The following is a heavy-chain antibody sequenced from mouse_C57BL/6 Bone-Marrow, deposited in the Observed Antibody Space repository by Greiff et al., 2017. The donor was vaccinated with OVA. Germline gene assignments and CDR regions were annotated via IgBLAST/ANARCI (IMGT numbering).Heavy chain of an antibody. J-gene: IGHJ2*01. V-gene: IGHV1-55*01. CDR3: ARWDDPDMDY. CDR1: GYTFTSYW. Sequence: QVQLQQPGAELVKPGASVKMSCKASGYTFTSYWITWVTPRPGQGLAWIGDIYPGSGSNNYNEKVKSKATLTVDTTASTSYMQLSILTSEDSAVEYCARWDDPDMDYWGQGTTLTVSA. D-gene: IGHD2-3*01. CDR2: IYPGSGSN.